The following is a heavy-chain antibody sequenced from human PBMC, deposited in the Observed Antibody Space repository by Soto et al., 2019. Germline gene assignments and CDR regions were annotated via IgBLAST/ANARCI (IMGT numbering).Heavy chain of an antibody. J-gene: IGHJ4*02. Sequence: VQLVQSGAEVKKPGSSVKVSCKASGGTFSSYAISWVRQAPGQGLEWMGGIIPIFGTANYAQKFQGRVTITADESTSTAYMELSSLRSEDTAVYYCARTGYCGGDCYPYYFDYWGQGTLVTVSS. V-gene: IGHV1-69*01. CDR3: ARTGYCGGDCYPYYFDY. D-gene: IGHD2-21*02. CDR1: GGTFSSYA. CDR2: IIPIFGTA.